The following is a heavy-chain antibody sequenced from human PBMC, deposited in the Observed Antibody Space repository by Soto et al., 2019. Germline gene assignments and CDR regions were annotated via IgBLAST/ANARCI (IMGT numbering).Heavy chain of an antibody. CDR2: VSPPFRTS. CDR1: GVSFNNNG. CDR3: ARVLYYCSGMYSPYCMDV. Sequence: QVQLVQSGAEVKKPGSSVKVSCKTSGVSFNNNGIGWVRQAPGHGLEWMGGVSPPFRTSHYARKFQGRISITADASTGTVNMELSSLTAEDTAQYYCARVLYYCSGMYSPYCMDVWGQGTTVTGSS. V-gene: IGHV1-69*01. D-gene: IGHD2-8*02. J-gene: IGHJ6*02.